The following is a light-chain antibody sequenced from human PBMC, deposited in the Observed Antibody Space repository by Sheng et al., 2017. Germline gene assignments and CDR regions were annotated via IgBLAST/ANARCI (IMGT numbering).Light chain of an antibody. J-gene: IGKJ1*01. Sequence: DIQMTQSPSSLSASVGDRVTITCQASQDISNYLNWYQQKPGKAPKLLIYDASNLETGVPSRFSGSGSGTDFTFTISSLQPEDIATYYCQQYDNPWTFGQGTEGGNQT. CDR1: QDISNY. CDR3: QQYDNPWT. CDR2: DAS. V-gene: IGKV1-33*01.